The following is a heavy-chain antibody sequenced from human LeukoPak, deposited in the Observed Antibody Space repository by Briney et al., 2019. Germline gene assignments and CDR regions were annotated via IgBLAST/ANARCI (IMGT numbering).Heavy chain of an antibody. J-gene: IGHJ4*02. D-gene: IGHD1-26*01. CDR1: GFTFSNYW. CDR2: IKEDGSGK. V-gene: IGHV3-7*03. CDR3: ARVSSGDYVDY. Sequence: PGGSLRLSCAASGFTFSNYWMSWVRQAPGKGLEWVANIKEDGSGKSYVDSVKGRFTISRDNAKNSLYLQMNSLRADDTAVYYCARVSSGDYVDYWGQGTLVTVSS.